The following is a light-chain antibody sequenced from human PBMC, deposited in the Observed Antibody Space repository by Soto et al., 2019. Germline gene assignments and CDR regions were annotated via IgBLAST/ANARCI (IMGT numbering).Light chain of an antibody. Sequence: EIVMTQSPATLSVSPGERATLSCRASQSVGSNLAWYQQKPCQAPRLLIYGASTRATGIPARFSGSGSGTEFTLTISSLQSEDFAVYYCQQYNNWPLTFGGGTKVEIK. CDR2: GAS. V-gene: IGKV3-15*01. J-gene: IGKJ4*01. CDR3: QQYNNWPLT. CDR1: QSVGSN.